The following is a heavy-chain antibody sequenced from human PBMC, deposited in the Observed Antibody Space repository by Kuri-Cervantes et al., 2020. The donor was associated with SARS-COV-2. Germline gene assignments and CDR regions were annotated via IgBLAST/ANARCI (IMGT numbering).Heavy chain of an antibody. V-gene: IGHV1-2*04. CDR3: ARPKGLAGTGHYYGLDV. CDR1: GYTLTELS. Sequence: ASVKVSCKVSGYTLTELSIHWVRQAPGQGLEWMGWINPNSGDTNYSQKFQGWVTMTRDTSISTAYMELSRLKSDDTAVYYCARPKGLAGTGHYYGLDVWGQGTTVTVSS. CDR2: INPNSGDT. D-gene: IGHD1/OR15-1a*01. J-gene: IGHJ6*02.